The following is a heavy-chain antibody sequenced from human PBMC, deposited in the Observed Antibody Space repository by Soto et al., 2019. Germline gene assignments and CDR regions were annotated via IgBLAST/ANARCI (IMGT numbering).Heavy chain of an antibody. D-gene: IGHD2-15*01. V-gene: IGHV3-23*01. Sequence: PGGSLRLSCVASGFTFSSYAMSWVRQAPGKGLEWVSAISGSGGSTYYADSVKGRFTISRDNSKNTLYLQMNSLRAEDTAVYYCAKDLTVVNYYGMDVWGQGTTVTVSS. CDR3: AKDLTVVNYYGMDV. J-gene: IGHJ6*02. CDR1: GFTFSSYA. CDR2: ISGSGGST.